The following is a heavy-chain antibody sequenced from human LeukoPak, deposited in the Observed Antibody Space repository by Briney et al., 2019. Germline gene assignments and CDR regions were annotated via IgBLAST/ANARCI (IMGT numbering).Heavy chain of an antibody. CDR1: GGAISSYY. Sequence: SETLSLTCTVSGGAISSYYWSWIRQPPGKGLEWIGYIYYSGSTNYNPSLKSRVTISVDTSKNQFSLKLSSVTAADTAVYYCARVGGMTTVVTGAFDIWGQGTMVTVSS. CDR2: IYYSGST. D-gene: IGHD4-23*01. V-gene: IGHV4-59*01. CDR3: ARVGGMTTVVTGAFDI. J-gene: IGHJ3*02.